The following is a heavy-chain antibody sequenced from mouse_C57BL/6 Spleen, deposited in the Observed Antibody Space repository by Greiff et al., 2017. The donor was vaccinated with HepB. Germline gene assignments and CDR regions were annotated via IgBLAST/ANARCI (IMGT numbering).Heavy chain of an antibody. CDR2: ISNGGGST. V-gene: IGHV5-12*01. CDR1: GFTFSDYY. J-gene: IGHJ2*01. CDR3: ARHITTVGNYFDY. D-gene: IGHD1-1*01. Sequence: EVKLVESGGGLVQPGGSLKLSCAASGFTFSDYYMYWVRQTPEKRLEWVAYISNGGGSTYYLDTVKGRFTISRDNAKNTLYLQMCRLKSEDTAMYYGARHITTVGNYFDYWGQGTTLTVSS.